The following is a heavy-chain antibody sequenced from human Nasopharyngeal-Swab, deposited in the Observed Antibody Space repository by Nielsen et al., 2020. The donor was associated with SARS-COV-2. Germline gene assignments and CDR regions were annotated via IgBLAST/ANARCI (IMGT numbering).Heavy chain of an antibody. Sequence: GGSLRLSCAASGFTFSDYYMSWIRQAPGKGLEWVSYISSSGSTIYYADSVKGRFTISRDNAKNSLYLQMNSLRAEDTALYYCAKDMGQWLVLNFGYWGQGTLVTVSS. CDR2: ISSSGSTI. CDR1: GFTFSDYY. V-gene: IGHV3-11*01. CDR3: AKDMGQWLVLNFGY. J-gene: IGHJ4*02. D-gene: IGHD6-19*01.